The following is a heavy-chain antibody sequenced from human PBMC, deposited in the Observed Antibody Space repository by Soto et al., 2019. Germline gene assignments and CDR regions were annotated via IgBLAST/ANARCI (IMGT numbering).Heavy chain of an antibody. J-gene: IGHJ4*02. D-gene: IGHD3-22*01. CDR2: ISAYNGNT. CDR1: GYTFTSYG. V-gene: IGHV1-18*01. CDR3: VRVGYDSSGYYPNIYYFDY. Sequence: ASVKVSCKASGYTFTSYGISWVRQAPGQGLEWMGWISAYNGNTNYAQKLQGRVTMTTDTSTSTAYMELRSLRSDDTAVYYSVRVGYDSSGYYPNIYYFDYWGQGTLVTVSS.